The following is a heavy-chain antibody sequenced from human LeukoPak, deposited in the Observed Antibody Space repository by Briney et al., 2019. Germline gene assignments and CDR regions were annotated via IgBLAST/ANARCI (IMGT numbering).Heavy chain of an antibody. J-gene: IGHJ3*02. D-gene: IGHD2-15*01. CDR3: ARGDCSGGSCYLRGCAFDI. CDR1: GFTVSSNY. V-gene: IGHV3-66*03. Sequence: VGSLRLSCAASGFTVSSNYMSWVRQAPGKGLEWVSVIYSCGSTYYADSVKGRFTISRDNSKNTLYLQMNSLRAEDTAVYYCARGDCSGGSCYLRGCAFDIWGQGTMVTVSS. CDR2: IYSCGST.